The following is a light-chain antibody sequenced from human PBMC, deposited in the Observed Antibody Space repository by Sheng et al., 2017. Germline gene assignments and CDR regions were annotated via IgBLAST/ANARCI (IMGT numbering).Light chain of an antibody. Sequence: SYDLTQPPSVSVSPGQTASITCSGDKLGDKYACWYQQKSGQSPVVVIYQNNKRPSGIPERFSGSNSGNTATLTISGTQAMDEADYYCQAWDSNTYVFGTGTKVTVL. V-gene: IGLV3-1*01. CDR2: QNN. CDR3: QAWDSNTYV. CDR1: KLGDKY. J-gene: IGLJ1*01.